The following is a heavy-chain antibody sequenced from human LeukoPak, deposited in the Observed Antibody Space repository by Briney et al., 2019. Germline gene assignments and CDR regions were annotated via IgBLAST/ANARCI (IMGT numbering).Heavy chain of an antibody. CDR1: GFTFSSYG. V-gene: IGHV3-30*02. J-gene: IGHJ4*02. CDR2: ISYDASKK. D-gene: IGHD1-26*01. Sequence: PGGSLRLSCAASGFTFSSYGVHWVRQAPGKGLEWVAYISYDASKKYYADSVKGRFTISRDNSKNTLYLQMNSLRAEDTAVYYCAKDGGSGSYALDYWGQETLVTVSS. CDR3: AKDGGSGSYALDY.